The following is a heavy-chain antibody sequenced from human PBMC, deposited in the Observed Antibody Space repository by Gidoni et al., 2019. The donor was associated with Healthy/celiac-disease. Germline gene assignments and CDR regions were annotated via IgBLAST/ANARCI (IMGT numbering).Heavy chain of an antibody. D-gene: IGHD1-26*01. J-gene: IGHJ4*02. Sequence: QVQLQESCPGLVKPSETLSLTCTVPGGSISSYYWSWIRQPPGKGLEWIEYIYYSGSTNYNPSLKSRVPISVDTSKNQFSLKLSSVTAADTAVYYCARDQGGQGGATRFDYWGQGTLVTVSS. CDR2: IYYSGST. CDR3: ARDQGGQGGATRFDY. CDR1: GGSISSYY. V-gene: IGHV4-59*01.